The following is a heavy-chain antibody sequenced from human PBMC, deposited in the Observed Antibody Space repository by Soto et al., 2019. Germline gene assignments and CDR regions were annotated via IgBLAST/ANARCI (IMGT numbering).Heavy chain of an antibody. V-gene: IGHV3-64D*06. J-gene: IGHJ6*02. D-gene: IGHD1-7*01. CDR2: ISSNGGST. Sequence: PGGSLRLSCSPSGFTFSSYGMHWVRQAPGKGLEYVSGISSNGGSTYYADSVKGRFTISRDNSKNTLYLQMSSLRAEDTAVYYCVKWNNFVLTGTTYYFYGMDVWGQGTTVTVSS. CDR3: VKWNNFVLTGTTYYFYGMDV. CDR1: GFTFSSYG.